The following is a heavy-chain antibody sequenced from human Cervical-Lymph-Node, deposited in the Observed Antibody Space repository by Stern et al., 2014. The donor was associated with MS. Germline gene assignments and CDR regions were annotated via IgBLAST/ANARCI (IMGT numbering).Heavy chain of an antibody. CDR3: ASEAPAVAGTSLPFDY. Sequence: VQLVQSGAEVKKPGASLKVSCTASGYTFTSDYMHWARQAPGPGLEWVGIINPCRSSTSYDQKYHDRLTTTTDTSTSTPYTELSSLRXXXXXXXYCASEAPAVAGTSLPFDYWGQGTLVTXSS. D-gene: IGHD6-19*01. J-gene: IGHJ4*02. CDR2: INPCRSST. CDR1: GYTFTSDY. V-gene: IGHV1-46*01.